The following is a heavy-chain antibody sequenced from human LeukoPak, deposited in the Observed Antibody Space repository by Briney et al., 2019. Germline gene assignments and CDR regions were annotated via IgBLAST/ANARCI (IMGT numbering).Heavy chain of an antibody. CDR1: GFTFNNYA. V-gene: IGHV3-30*04. CDR3: ARVGRGYSFKVYYFDY. Sequence: GGSLRLSCAGSGFTFNNYAMHWVRQAPGKGLEWVAVISYDGSNKDYADSVRGRFTISRDYSKNTLYLQMNSLRGEDTAVYYCARVGRGYSFKVYYFDYWGQETLVTVSS. J-gene: IGHJ4*02. D-gene: IGHD5-18*01. CDR2: ISYDGSNK.